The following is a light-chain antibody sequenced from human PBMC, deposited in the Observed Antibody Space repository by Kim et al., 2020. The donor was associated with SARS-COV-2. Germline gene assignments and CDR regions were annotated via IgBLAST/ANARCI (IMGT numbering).Light chain of an antibody. CDR2: DVS. CDR1: SSDFGAYDY. Sequence: QSITISSTGTSSDFGAYDYVFWFKQLPGKAPQLIIYDVSYRPSGISNRLAGSKSGNTASLTISGLQIEDEADYFCSSYTGSTTLYVFGTGTKVTVL. J-gene: IGLJ1*01. CDR3: SSYTGSTTLYV. V-gene: IGLV2-14*03.